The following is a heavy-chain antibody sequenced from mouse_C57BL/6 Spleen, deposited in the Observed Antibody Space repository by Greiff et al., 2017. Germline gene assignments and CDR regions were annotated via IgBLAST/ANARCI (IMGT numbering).Heavy chain of an antibody. CDR1: GFTFSSYA. J-gene: IGHJ1*03. D-gene: IGHD1-1*01. V-gene: IGHV5-9-1*02. CDR2: ISSGGDYI. CDR3: TRDRPGSSYWYFDV. Sequence: EVKLVESGEGLVKPGGSLKLSCAASGFTFSSYAMSWVRQTPEKRLEWVAYISSGGDYIYYADTVKGRFTLSRDNARNTLYLQMSSLKSEDTAMYYCTRDRPGSSYWYFDVWGTGTTVTVSS.